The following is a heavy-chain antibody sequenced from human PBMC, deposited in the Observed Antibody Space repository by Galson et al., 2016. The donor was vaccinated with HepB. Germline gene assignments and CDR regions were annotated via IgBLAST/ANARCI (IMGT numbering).Heavy chain of an antibody. Sequence: PALVKPTQTLTLTCTFSGFSLRTSGEGVGWIRQPPGKALEWLALVYWDDYKRYSPSLMSRLTITKDTSKNQAVLTMANMDPVDTSTYYCAHSPTAVSDNFDAFDIWGQGTMVTVSS. CDR2: VYWDDYK. CDR1: GFSLRTSGEG. V-gene: IGHV2-5*02. D-gene: IGHD6-19*01. CDR3: AHSPTAVSDNFDAFDI. J-gene: IGHJ3*02.